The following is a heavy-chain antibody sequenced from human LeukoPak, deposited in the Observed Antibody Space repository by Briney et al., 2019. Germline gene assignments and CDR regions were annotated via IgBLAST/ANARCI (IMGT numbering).Heavy chain of an antibody. Sequence: GGSLRLSCAASGFTFSSYWMHWVRQAPGKGLVWVSRINSDGSSTSYADSVKGRFTISRDNAKNTLYLQMNSLRAEDTAVYYCATSKPITMIHVDWGQGTLVTVSS. V-gene: IGHV3-74*01. CDR2: INSDGSST. CDR3: ATSKPITMIHVD. CDR1: GFTFSSYW. D-gene: IGHD3-22*01. J-gene: IGHJ4*02.